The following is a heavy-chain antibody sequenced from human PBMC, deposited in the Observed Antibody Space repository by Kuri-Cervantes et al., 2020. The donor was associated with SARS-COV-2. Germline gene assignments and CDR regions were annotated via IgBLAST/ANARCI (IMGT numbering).Heavy chain of an antibody. V-gene: IGHV4-4*07. D-gene: IGHD3-10*01. Sequence: SETLSLTCTVSGGSISSYYWSWIRQPAGKGLEWIGRIYTSGSTNYNPSLKSRVTMSVDTSKNQFSLKLSSVTAADTAVYYCARVIPSSYGSGSYYYYYYYMDVWGKGTTVTVSS. CDR1: GGSISSYY. J-gene: IGHJ6*03. CDR2: IYTSGST. CDR3: ARVIPSSYGSGSYYYYYYYMDV.